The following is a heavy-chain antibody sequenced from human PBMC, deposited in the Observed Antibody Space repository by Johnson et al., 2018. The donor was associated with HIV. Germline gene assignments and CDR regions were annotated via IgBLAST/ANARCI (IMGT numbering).Heavy chain of an antibody. Sequence: QVQLVESGGGVVQPGRSLRLSCAASGFTFSSYGMHWVRQAPGKGLEWVAVISYDGNNKYYTDSVKGRFTISRDNAKNSLYVQMNSLRAEDTAVYYCAKDTYSHRLTVTESGFDIWGQGTMVTVSS. J-gene: IGHJ3*02. CDR3: AKDTYSHRLTVTESGFDI. CDR1: GFTFSSYG. CDR2: ISYDGNNK. D-gene: IGHD4-11*01. V-gene: IGHV3-30*19.